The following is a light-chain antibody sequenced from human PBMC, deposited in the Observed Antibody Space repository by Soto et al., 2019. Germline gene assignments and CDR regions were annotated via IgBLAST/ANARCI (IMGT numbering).Light chain of an antibody. J-gene: IGKJ4*01. Sequence: EIVLTPSPGTLSLSPVERATLSCRASQSVSSSYLAWYQQKPGQAPRLLIYDASNRATGIPARFSGSGSGTDFTLTISSLEPEDFAVYYCQQRSNWPKLTFGGGTKVDIK. CDR3: QQRSNWPKLT. CDR1: QSVSSSY. V-gene: IGKV3-11*01. CDR2: DAS.